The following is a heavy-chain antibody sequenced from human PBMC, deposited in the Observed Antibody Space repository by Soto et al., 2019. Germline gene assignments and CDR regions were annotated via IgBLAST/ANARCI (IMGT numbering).Heavy chain of an antibody. Sequence: GGSLRLSCAASGFTFSNAWMSWGRQAPGKGLEWVGRIKSKTDGGTTDYAAPVKGRFTISRDDSKNTLYLQMNSLKTEDTAVYYCTTGLYGDYMGMDYWGQGTLVTVSS. D-gene: IGHD4-17*01. CDR1: GFTFSNAW. CDR3: TTGLYGDYMGMDY. V-gene: IGHV3-15*01. J-gene: IGHJ4*02. CDR2: IKSKTDGGTT.